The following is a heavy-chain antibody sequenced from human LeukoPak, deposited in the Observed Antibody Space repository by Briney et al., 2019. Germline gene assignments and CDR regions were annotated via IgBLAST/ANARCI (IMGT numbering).Heavy chain of an antibody. CDR2: ICTAGDP. D-gene: IGHD2-15*01. J-gene: IGHJ3*02. V-gene: IGHV3-13*05. CDR3: ARGLRYCSGGSCYNSDAFDI. Sequence: PGRSLRLSCAASGFTFSSYDMHWVRQATGKGLEWVSAICTAGDPYYPGYVKGRFTISRENAKNSLYLQMISLRAGDTAVYYCARGLRYCSGGSCYNSDAFDIWGQGTMVTVSS. CDR1: GFTFSSYD.